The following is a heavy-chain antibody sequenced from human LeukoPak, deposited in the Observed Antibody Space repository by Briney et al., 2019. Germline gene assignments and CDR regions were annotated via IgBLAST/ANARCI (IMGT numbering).Heavy chain of an antibody. CDR2: LRKDATYS. D-gene: IGHD7-27*01. Sequence: PGGSLRLSCAASGFPFSSYGMYWVRQTPDKGLQWVAYLRKDATYSNCADSVRGRFTISRDNSKNTLDLQMSSLRVEDTAVYYCASGGPTGGTLDYWGQGTLVTVSS. J-gene: IGHJ4*02. CDR3: ASGGPTGGTLDY. CDR1: GFPFSSYG. V-gene: IGHV3-30*02.